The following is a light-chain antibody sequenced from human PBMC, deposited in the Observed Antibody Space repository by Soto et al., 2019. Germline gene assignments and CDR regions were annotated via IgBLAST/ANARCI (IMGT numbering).Light chain of an antibody. CDR1: QSVSTN. Sequence: EIVITQSPTTLYVYTGERATLSCRASQSVSTNLAWYQQKPGQVPSLPIYGASTRASGIPARFSGSGSGTEFTLTIGSLQSEDFAVYYCQQYSSSPSFGHGSRLEI. V-gene: IGKV3-15*01. CDR3: QQYSSSPS. J-gene: IGKJ5*01. CDR2: GAS.